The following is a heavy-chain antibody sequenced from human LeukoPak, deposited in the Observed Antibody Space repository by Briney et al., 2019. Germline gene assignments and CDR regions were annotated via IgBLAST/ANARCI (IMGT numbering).Heavy chain of an antibody. Sequence: GGSLRLSCAASGFTFDDYAMHWVRQAPGKGLEWVSGISWNSGSIGYADSVKGRFTISRDNAKNSLYLQMNSLRGEDMALYYCAKGLVGSSIADFFDYWGQGILVTVSS. J-gene: IGHJ4*02. V-gene: IGHV3-9*03. D-gene: IGHD6-6*01. CDR2: ISWNSGSI. CDR3: AKGLVGSSIADFFDY. CDR1: GFTFDDYA.